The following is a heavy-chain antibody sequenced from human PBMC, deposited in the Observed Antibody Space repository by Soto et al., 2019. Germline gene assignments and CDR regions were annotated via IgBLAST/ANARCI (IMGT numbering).Heavy chain of an antibody. V-gene: IGHV5-51*01. Sequence: GESLKISCKGSGYSFTSYWIDWVRQMPGKGLEWMGIIYPGDSDTRYSPSFQGQVTISADKSISTAYLQWSSLKASDPAMYYCARRTGYYDILTGYYVEDAFDIWGQGTMVTVSS. D-gene: IGHD3-9*01. CDR3: ARRTGYYDILTGYYVEDAFDI. CDR1: GYSFTSYW. J-gene: IGHJ3*02. CDR2: IYPGDSDT.